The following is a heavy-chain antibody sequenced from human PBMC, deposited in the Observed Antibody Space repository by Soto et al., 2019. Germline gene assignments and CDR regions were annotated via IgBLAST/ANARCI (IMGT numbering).Heavy chain of an antibody. CDR1: GFTFSSYA. V-gene: IGHV3-23*01. J-gene: IGHJ4*02. D-gene: IGHD3-9*01. CDR3: AKDHYDILTGPTSPFDY. CDR2: ISGSGGST. Sequence: GGSLRLSCAPSGFTFSSYAMSWVRQAQEKGLEWVSAISGSGGSTYYADSVKGRFTISRDNSKNTLYLQMNSLRAEDTAVYYCAKDHYDILTGPTSPFDYWGQGTLVTVSS.